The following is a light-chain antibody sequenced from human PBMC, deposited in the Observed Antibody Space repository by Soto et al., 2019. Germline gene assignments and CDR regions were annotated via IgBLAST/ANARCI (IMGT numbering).Light chain of an antibody. Sequence: DIQMTQSPSSLSASVGDRVTITCRASQSISSYLNWYQQKPGKAHKLLIYAASSLQSGVPSRFSGSGYGTDFTLTISSLQPEDFATYYCQQSYSTLTVGPGPKVDIK. CDR2: AAS. J-gene: IGKJ3*01. V-gene: IGKV1-39*01. CDR1: QSISSY. CDR3: QQSYSTLT.